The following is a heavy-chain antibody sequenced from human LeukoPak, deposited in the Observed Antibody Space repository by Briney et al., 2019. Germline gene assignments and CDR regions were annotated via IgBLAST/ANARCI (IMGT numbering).Heavy chain of an antibody. CDR3: ARHSRSSWPDDAFDI. V-gene: IGHV5-51*01. J-gene: IGHJ3*02. D-gene: IGHD6-13*01. Sequence: GESLKISCKGSGYSFTSYWIGWVRPMPGKGLEWMGIIYPGDSDTRYSPSFQGQVTISADKSISTAYLQWSSLKASDTAMYYCARHSRSSWPDDAFDIWGQGTMVTVSS. CDR1: GYSFTSYW. CDR2: IYPGDSDT.